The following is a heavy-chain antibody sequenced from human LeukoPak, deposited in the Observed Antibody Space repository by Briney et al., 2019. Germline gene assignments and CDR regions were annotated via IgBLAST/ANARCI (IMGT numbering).Heavy chain of an antibody. Sequence: SETLSLTCTVSGGSISGSSYYWGWIRQPPGKGLEWIGSIYYSGNTYYSPSLKSRVTVSVDTSKNQFSLKLSSVTAADTAVYYCARRGSGLNWFDPWGQGTLVTVSS. CDR3: ARRGSGLNWFDP. V-gene: IGHV4-39*01. J-gene: IGHJ5*02. D-gene: IGHD3-22*01. CDR1: GGSISGSSYY. CDR2: IYYSGNT.